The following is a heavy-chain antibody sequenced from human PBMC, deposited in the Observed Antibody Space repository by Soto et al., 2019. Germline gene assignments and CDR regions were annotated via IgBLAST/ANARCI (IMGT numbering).Heavy chain of an antibody. D-gene: IGHD2-15*01. CDR1: GYTFTSSG. Sequence: QVQLVQSGGEVKKPGASVKVSCQASGYTFTSSGVSWVRQAPGQGLERMGWISGYNGNTKYAQNFQGRVTLTTDTSTSTAYMELRSLRSDDTAVYYCARDLLYNNVVVGTATPLEYWGQGTVVIVSS. V-gene: IGHV1-18*04. J-gene: IGHJ4*02. CDR2: ISGYNGNT. CDR3: ARDLLYNNVVVGTATPLEY.